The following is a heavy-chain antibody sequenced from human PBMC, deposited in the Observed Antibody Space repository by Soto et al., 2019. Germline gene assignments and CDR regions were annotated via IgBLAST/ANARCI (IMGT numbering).Heavy chain of an antibody. D-gene: IGHD6-19*01. Sequence: ASVKVSCKASGYTFTSYGISWVRQAPGQGLEWMGWISAYNGNTNYAQKLQGRVTMTTDTSTSTAYMELGSLRSDDTAVYYCASPLSGYYYYGMDVWGQGTTVTVSS. V-gene: IGHV1-18*01. J-gene: IGHJ6*02. CDR1: GYTFTSYG. CDR3: ASPLSGYYYYGMDV. CDR2: ISAYNGNT.